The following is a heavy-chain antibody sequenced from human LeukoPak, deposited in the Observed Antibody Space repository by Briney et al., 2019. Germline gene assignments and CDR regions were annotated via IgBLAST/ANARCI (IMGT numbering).Heavy chain of an antibody. CDR3: ATTTDSGSYYSAFDI. CDR1: GGSISDYY. D-gene: IGHD1-26*01. CDR2: IYASGST. V-gene: IGHV4-4*07. J-gene: IGHJ3*02. Sequence: SETLSLTCTVSGGSISDYYWSWIRQPAGKGLEWVGRIYASGSTNYNPSLKSRVTMSVDTSKNQFSLKLSSVTAADTAVYYCATTTDSGSYYSAFDIWGQGTMVTVSS.